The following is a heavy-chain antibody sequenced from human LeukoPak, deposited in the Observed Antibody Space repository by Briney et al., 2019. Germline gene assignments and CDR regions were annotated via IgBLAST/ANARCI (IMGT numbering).Heavy chain of an antibody. CDR2: IYYSGST. D-gene: IGHD3-22*01. CDR1: GGSISSSSYY. CDR3: ARAYYYDSSGYYLFDY. J-gene: IGHJ4*02. V-gene: IGHV4-39*07. Sequence: SETLSLTCTVSGGSISSSSYYWGWIRQPPGKGLEWIGSIYYSGSTYYNPSLKSRVTISVDTSKNQFSLKLSSVTAADTAVYYCARAYYYDSSGYYLFDYWGQGTLVTVSS.